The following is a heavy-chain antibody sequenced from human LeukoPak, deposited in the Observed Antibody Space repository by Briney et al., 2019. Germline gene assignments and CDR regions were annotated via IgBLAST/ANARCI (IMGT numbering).Heavy chain of an antibody. D-gene: IGHD6-13*01. V-gene: IGHV1-69*04. CDR2: IIPILGIA. CDR1: GGTFSSYA. J-gene: IGHJ4*02. CDR3: ARDPGYSSSWYVDY. Sequence: SVKVSCKASGGTFSSYAISWVRQAPGQGLEWMGRIIPILGIANYAQKFQGRVTITADKSTSTAYMELSSLRSEDTAVYYCARDPGYSSSWYVDYWGQGTLVTVSS.